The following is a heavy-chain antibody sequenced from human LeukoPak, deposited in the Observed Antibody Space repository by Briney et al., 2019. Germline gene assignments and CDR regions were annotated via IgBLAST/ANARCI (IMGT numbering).Heavy chain of an antibody. CDR1: GGSISSYY. CDR3: ARGGNRYFDY. D-gene: IGHD2/OR15-2a*01. Sequence: SETLSLTCSVSGGSISSYYWSWIRQPAGKGLEWIGRIYTNENTYYNPSLKSRVTMTVDTSKNQFSLTLSSVTAADTAVYYCARGGNRYFDYWGQGTLVTVSS. V-gene: IGHV4-4*07. CDR2: IYTNENT. J-gene: IGHJ4*02.